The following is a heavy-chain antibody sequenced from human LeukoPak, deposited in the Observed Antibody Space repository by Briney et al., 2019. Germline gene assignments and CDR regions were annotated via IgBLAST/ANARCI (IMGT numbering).Heavy chain of an antibody. J-gene: IGHJ4*02. CDR1: GFTFSSYA. Sequence: GGSLRLSCAASGFTFSSYAMGWVRQAPGKGLEWVSAFSGSGGGTYYADSMKGRFTISRDNSKSTLYLQMNSLRAEDTAVYYCVRSGYNRFDYWGQGTLVTVSS. CDR3: VRSGYNRFDY. CDR2: FSGSGGGT. D-gene: IGHD5-24*01. V-gene: IGHV3-23*01.